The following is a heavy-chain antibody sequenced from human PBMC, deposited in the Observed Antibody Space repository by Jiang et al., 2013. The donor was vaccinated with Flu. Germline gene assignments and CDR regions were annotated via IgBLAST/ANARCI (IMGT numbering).Heavy chain of an antibody. CDR3: AREGAAAGTTYYNWFDA. CDR2: INAGNGNT. J-gene: IGHJ5*02. V-gene: IGHV1-3*01. D-gene: IGHD6-13*01. Sequence: LEWMGWINAGNGNTKYLQKFQGRVTITRDTSASTAYMELSSLRSEDTAVYYCAREGAAAGTTYYNWFDAWGQGTLVTVSS.